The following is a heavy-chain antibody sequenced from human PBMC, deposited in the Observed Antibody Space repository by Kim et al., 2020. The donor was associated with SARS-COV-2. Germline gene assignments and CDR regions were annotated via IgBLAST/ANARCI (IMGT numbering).Heavy chain of an antibody. CDR1: GGSISSSNW. D-gene: IGHD3-3*01. CDR2: IYHSGST. J-gene: IGHJ6*02. CDR3: ARDWGLEWISRYYYGMDV. Sequence: SETLSLTCAVSGGSISSSNWWSWVRQPPGKGLEWIGEIYHSGSTNYNPSLKSRVTISVDKSKNQFSLKLSSVTAADTAVYYCARDWGLEWISRYYYGMDVWGQGTTVTVSS. V-gene: IGHV4-4*02.